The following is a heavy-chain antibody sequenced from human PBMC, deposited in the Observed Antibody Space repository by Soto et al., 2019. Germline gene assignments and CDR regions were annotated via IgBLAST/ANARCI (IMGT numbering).Heavy chain of an antibody. J-gene: IGHJ4*02. CDR2: INPNSGGT. CDR1: GYTFTGYY. CDR3: AGEAGGRKLEPVFDY. V-gene: IGHV1-2*04. D-gene: IGHD1-1*01. Sequence: QVQLVQSGAEVKKPGASVKVSCKASGYTFTGYYMHWVRQAPGQGLEWMGWINPNSGGTNYAQKFQGWVTMTRDTSISTAYMELSRLRSDDTAVYYCAGEAGGRKLEPVFDYWGQGTLVTVSS.